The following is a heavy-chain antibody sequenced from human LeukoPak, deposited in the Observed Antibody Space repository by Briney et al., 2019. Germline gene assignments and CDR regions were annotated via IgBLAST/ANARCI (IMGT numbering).Heavy chain of an antibody. CDR1: GYSVTSYW. J-gene: IGHJ5*02. D-gene: IGHD2-2*01. CDR2: IYPGDSDT. Sequence: GESLKISCKGSGYSVTSYWIGWVRQMPGKGLEWMGIIYPGDSDTRYSPSFQGQVTISADKSISTAYLQWSSLKASDTAMYYCARHFYCSSTSCYFDPWGQGTLVTVSS. CDR3: ARHFYCSSTSCYFDP. V-gene: IGHV5-51*01.